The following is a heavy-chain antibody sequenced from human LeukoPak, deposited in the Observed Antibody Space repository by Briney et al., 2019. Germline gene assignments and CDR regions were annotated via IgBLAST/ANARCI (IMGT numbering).Heavy chain of an antibody. V-gene: IGHV1-69*05. CDR2: IIPIFGTA. CDR3: AGTLCSSTSCYTAGSDY. Sequence: SVKVSCKASGGTFSSYAISWVRQAPGQGLEWMGGIIPIFGTANYAQKFQGRVTITTDESTSTAYMELSSLRSEDTAVYYCAGTLCSSTSCYTAGSDYWGQGTLVTVSS. CDR1: GGTFSSYA. J-gene: IGHJ4*02. D-gene: IGHD2-2*02.